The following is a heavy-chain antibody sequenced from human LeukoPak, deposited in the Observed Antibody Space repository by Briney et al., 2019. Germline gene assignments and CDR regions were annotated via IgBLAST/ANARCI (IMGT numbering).Heavy chain of an antibody. Sequence: SETLSLTCTVSGGSISSSSYYWGWIRQPPGKGLEWIGEIYHSGSTNYNPSLKSRVTISVDKSKNQFSLKLSSVTAADTAVYYCARAPMVRGVIKYNWFDPWGQGTLVTVSS. CDR3: ARAPMVRGVIKYNWFDP. CDR2: IYHSGST. J-gene: IGHJ5*02. CDR1: GGSISSSSYY. V-gene: IGHV4-39*07. D-gene: IGHD3-10*01.